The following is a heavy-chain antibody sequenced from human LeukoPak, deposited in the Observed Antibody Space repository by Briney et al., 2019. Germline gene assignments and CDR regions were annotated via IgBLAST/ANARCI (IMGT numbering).Heavy chain of an antibody. CDR3: ALGYCSSTSCYSPGGYYYGMDV. CDR2: INHSGST. J-gene: IGHJ6*02. V-gene: IGHV4-34*01. Sequence: PSETLSLTCTVSGGSISSYYWSWIRQPPGKGLEWIGEINHSGSTNYNPSLKSRVTISVDTSKNQFSLKLSSVTAADTAVYYCALGYCSSTSCYSPGGYYYGMDVWGQGTTVTVSS. CDR1: GGSISSYY. D-gene: IGHD2-2*02.